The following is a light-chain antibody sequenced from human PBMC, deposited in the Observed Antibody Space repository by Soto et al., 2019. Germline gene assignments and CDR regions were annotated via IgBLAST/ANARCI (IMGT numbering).Light chain of an antibody. Sequence: QSVLTQPASVSGSPGQSITISRSGTSSDVGSYNLVSWYQQHPGKAPKLMIYEDYKRPSGISNRFSGSKSGSTASLTISGLQAEDEAEYYCCSYAGTWVFGGGTKLTVL. CDR2: EDY. CDR3: CSYAGTWV. CDR1: SSDVGSYNL. J-gene: IGLJ3*02. V-gene: IGLV2-23*01.